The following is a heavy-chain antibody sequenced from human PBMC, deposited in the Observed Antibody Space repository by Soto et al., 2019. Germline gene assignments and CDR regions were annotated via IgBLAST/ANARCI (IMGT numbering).Heavy chain of an antibody. Sequence: SGPPLVNPTQTLTLTCTFSAFSLSTGGVGVGWIRQPPGKALEWLAFIYWDDDKRYSPSLRSRLTITKDTSKNQEVLTMTNMDPVDTATYYCIQSRCGGDCLQSYASYYYYGMDVWGQGTTVTVSS. CDR3: IQSRCGGDCLQSYASYYYYGMDV. V-gene: IGHV2-5*02. CDR2: IYWDDDK. CDR1: AFSLSTGGVG. J-gene: IGHJ6*02. D-gene: IGHD2-21*02.